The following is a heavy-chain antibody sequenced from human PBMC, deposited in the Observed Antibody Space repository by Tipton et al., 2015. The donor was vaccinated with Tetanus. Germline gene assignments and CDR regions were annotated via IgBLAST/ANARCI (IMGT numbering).Heavy chain of an antibody. CDR3: AGYARYSSSWYGFDY. CDR1: GGSISSYY. CDR2: IYYSGST. J-gene: IGHJ4*02. Sequence: TLSLTCTVSGGSISSYYWSWIRQPPGKGLEWIGYIYYSGSTNYNPSLKSRVTISVDTSKNQFSLKLSSVTAADTAVYYCAGYARYSSSWYGFDYWGQGTLVTVSS. V-gene: IGHV4-59*01. D-gene: IGHD6-13*01.